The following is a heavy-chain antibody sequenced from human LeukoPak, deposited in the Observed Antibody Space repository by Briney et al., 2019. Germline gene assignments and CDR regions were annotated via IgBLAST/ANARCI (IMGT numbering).Heavy chain of an antibody. V-gene: IGHV3-21*01. CDR3: AREGGGYDRYYYYYMDV. Sequence: GGSLRLSCAASGFTFSSYGMSWVRQAPGKGLEWVSSISGSGGSTYYADSVKGRFTISRDNAKNSLYLQMNSLRAEETAEYYCAREGGGYDRYYYYYMDVWGKGTTVTVSS. D-gene: IGHD5-12*01. CDR1: GFTFSSYG. CDR2: ISGSGGST. J-gene: IGHJ6*03.